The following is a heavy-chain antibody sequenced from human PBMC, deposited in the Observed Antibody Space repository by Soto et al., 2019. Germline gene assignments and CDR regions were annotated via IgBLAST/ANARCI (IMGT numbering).Heavy chain of an antibody. CDR1: GFTFSSYA. Sequence: GGSLRLSCPASGFTFSSYAMHWVRQAPGKGLEYVSAISSNGGSTYYADSVKGRFTISRDNSKNTLYLQMSSLRAEDTAVYYCVKEGVVAAVYGMDVWGQGTTVTVSS. D-gene: IGHD2-15*01. CDR3: VKEGVVAAVYGMDV. V-gene: IGHV3-64D*08. J-gene: IGHJ6*02. CDR2: ISSNGGST.